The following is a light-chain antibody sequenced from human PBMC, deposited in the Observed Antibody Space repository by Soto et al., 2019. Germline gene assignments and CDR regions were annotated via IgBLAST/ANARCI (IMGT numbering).Light chain of an antibody. CDR2: KAS. CDR3: QHYGSSPVT. Sequence: DIQMTQSPSTLSASVGDRVTITCRASQSISSWLAWYQQKPGKAPKLLIYKASSLESGVPSRFSGSGSGTDFTLTISRLEPEDSAVYYCQHYGSSPVTFGGGTKVDIK. J-gene: IGKJ4*01. CDR1: QSISSW. V-gene: IGKV1-5*03.